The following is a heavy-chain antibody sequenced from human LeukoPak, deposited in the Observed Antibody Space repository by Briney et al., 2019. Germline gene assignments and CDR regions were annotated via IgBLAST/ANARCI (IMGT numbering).Heavy chain of an antibody. Sequence: PSETLSLTCTVSGGSISSSSYYWGWIRQPPGKGLEWIGSIYYSGSTYYNPSLKSRVTISVDTSKNQFSLKLSSVTAAATAVYYCARHDGRITIFGVVPGAFDIWGQGTMVTVSS. D-gene: IGHD3-3*01. V-gene: IGHV4-39*01. J-gene: IGHJ3*02. CDR3: ARHDGRITIFGVVPGAFDI. CDR1: GGSISSSSYY. CDR2: IYYSGST.